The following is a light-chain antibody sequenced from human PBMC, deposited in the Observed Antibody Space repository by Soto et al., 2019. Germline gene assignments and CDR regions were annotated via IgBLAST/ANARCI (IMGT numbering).Light chain of an antibody. CDR2: DVS. Sequence: QSALTQPASVSGSPGQSITISCTGNSSDVGGYNYVSWYQQHPGKAPKIMIYDVSNRPSGVSNRFSGSKSGNTASLTISGLQAEDEDDYYCSSYTSSSTLFGGGTKLTVL. V-gene: IGLV2-14*01. CDR3: SSYTSSSTL. J-gene: IGLJ2*01. CDR1: SSDVGGYNY.